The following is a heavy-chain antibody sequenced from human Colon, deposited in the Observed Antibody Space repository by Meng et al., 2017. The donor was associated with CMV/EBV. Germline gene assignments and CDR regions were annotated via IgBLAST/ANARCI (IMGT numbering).Heavy chain of an antibody. CDR3: ARDVELPYYGMDA. D-gene: IGHD1-7*01. J-gene: IGHJ6*02. Sequence: GESLKISCAASGFIFSDYTMSWVRQAPGKGLEWLSSISGSSSNIYSADSLKGRISISRDNARNSLYLQMNSLRAEDTAIYYCARDVELPYYGMDAWGQGTTVTVSS. V-gene: IGHV3-21*01. CDR1: GFIFSDYT. CDR2: ISGSSSNI.